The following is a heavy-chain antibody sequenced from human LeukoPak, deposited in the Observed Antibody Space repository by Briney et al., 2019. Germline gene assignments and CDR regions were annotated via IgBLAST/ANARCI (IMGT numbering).Heavy chain of an antibody. CDR2: TYYRSKWHN. J-gene: IGHJ4*02. CDR1: GDSVSNNTTA. CDR3: AKGYSISY. V-gene: IGHV6-1*01. Sequence: SQTLSLTCAISGDSVSNNTTAWNWIRQSPSRGLQWLGRTYYRSKWHNEYAESVKSRININSDTSKNQFSLHLNSVTPEDTAVYYCAKGYSISYWGQGTLVTVSS. D-gene: IGHD6-13*01.